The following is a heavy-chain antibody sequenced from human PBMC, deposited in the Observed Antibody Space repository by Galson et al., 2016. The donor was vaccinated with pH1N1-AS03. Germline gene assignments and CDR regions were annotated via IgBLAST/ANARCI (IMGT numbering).Heavy chain of an antibody. V-gene: IGHV1-18*04. Sequence: SVKVSCKASGYTFTSYGISWVRQAPGQGLEWMGWINPYIGNTNYAQKLQGRVTMTTDTSTSTAYMELRSLRSDDTAVYYCARAAAGTASLVWGQGTLVTVSS. CDR2: INPYIGNT. D-gene: IGHD6-13*01. CDR3: ARAAAGTASLV. J-gene: IGHJ4*02. CDR1: GYTFTSYG.